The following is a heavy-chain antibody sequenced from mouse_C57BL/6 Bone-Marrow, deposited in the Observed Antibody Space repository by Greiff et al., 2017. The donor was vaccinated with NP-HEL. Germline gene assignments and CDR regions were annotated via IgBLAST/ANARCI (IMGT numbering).Heavy chain of an antibody. CDR1: GYTFTSYG. Sequence: QVQLKQSGAELARPGASVKLSCKASGYTFTSYGISWVKQRTGQGLEWIGEIYPRSGNTYYNEKFKGKATLTADKSSSTAYMEPRSLTSEDSAVYFCAREDYYAMDYWGQGTSVTVSS. CDR2: IYPRSGNT. CDR3: AREDYYAMDY. V-gene: IGHV1-81*01. J-gene: IGHJ4*01.